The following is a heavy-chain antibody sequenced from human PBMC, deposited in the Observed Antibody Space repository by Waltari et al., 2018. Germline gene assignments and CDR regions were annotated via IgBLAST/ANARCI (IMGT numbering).Heavy chain of an antibody. CDR3: VRDMSEASFGMDV. CDR1: GGSISSSSYY. V-gene: IGHV4-39*07. CDR2: IYYSGST. J-gene: IGHJ6*02. D-gene: IGHD3-3*01. Sequence: QLQLQESGPGLVKPSETLSLTCTVSGGSISSSSYYWGWIRQPPGKGLEWIGSIYYSGSTYYNPALKSRVTISVDTSKNQFSLKLSSVTAADTAVYYCVRDMSEASFGMDVWGQGTTVTVSS.